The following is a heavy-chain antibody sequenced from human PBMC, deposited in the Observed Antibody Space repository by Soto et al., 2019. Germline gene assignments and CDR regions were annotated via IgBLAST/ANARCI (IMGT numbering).Heavy chain of an antibody. D-gene: IGHD1-20*01. J-gene: IGHJ3*02. CDR2: ILDSAYT. CDR1: GDSMKHYF. CDR3: ARERRYQVSGDDTLDI. Sequence: QVQLQQSGPGLVKPSETLSLTCTVSGDSMKHYFWSWIRRPAGKGLEWIGRILDSAYTERNPSLNSRVTISIDTSSNRVSLKMTSVTAADTAVDYCARERRYQVSGDDTLDIWGQGTLVTVSA. V-gene: IGHV4-4*07.